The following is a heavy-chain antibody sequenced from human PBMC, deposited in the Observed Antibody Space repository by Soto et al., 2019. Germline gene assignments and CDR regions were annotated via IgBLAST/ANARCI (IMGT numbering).Heavy chain of an antibody. CDR1: GFTFSSYS. CDR3: ARDGYYYDSSGYYSLHYFDY. J-gene: IGHJ4*02. V-gene: IGHV3-48*02. Sequence: GGSLRLSCAASGFTFSSYSMNWVRQAPGKGLEWVSYISSSSSTIYYADSVKGRFTISRDKAKNSLYLQMNSLRDEDTAVYYCARDGYYYDSSGYYSLHYFDYWGQGTLVTVSS. D-gene: IGHD3-22*01. CDR2: ISSSSSTI.